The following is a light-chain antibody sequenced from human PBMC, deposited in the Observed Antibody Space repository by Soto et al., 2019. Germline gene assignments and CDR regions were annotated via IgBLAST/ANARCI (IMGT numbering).Light chain of an antibody. CDR3: SSYTSTRTYV. CDR2: EVN. CDR1: SSDVGGYNY. V-gene: IGLV2-14*01. Sequence: QSALTQPASVSGSPGQSITISCSGTSSDVGGYNYVSWYQQHAGKAPRVMIYEVNNRPSGVSNRFSGSKSGNTASLTVSGLQAEDEADYYCSSYTSTRTYVFGTGTKVTVL. J-gene: IGLJ1*01.